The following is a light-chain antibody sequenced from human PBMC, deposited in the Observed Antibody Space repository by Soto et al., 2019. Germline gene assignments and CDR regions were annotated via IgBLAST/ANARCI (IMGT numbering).Light chain of an antibody. CDR3: NSYAGSTPYV. Sequence: QSALTQPPSASGSPGQSVTISCTGTSSDIGGYNYVSWYQHHPGKAPKLMIYEVSKRPSGVTDRFSGSKSGNTASLTVSGLQPEDEADYYCNSYAGSTPYVFGPGTKLTVL. J-gene: IGLJ1*01. CDR1: SSDIGGYNY. CDR2: EVS. V-gene: IGLV2-8*01.